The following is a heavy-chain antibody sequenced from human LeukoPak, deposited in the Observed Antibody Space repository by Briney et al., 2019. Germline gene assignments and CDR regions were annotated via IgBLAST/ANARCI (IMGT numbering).Heavy chain of an antibody. CDR3: ARGGYYGSGNDFRFDP. D-gene: IGHD3-10*01. Sequence: SETLSLTCTVSGGSINSGRYYWSWIRQPPGKGLECIGYIHYTGSTNYNPSLKSRVTISVDTSKNQFSLKLSSVTAADTAIYYCARGGYYGSGNDFRFDPWGQGTLVTVSS. V-gene: IGHV4-61*01. CDR2: IHYTGST. J-gene: IGHJ5*02. CDR1: GGSINSGRYY.